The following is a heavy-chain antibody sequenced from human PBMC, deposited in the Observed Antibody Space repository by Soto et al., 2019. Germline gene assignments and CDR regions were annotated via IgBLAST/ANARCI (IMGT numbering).Heavy chain of an antibody. Sequence: GASVKVSCKASGYTFTSYGISWVRQAPGQGLEWMGWISAYNGNTNYAQKLQGRVTMTTDTSTSTAYMELRSLRSDDTAVYYCARDFWSGTFNWFVPWGQGTLVTVST. CDR1: GYTFTSYG. D-gene: IGHD3-3*01. CDR2: ISAYNGNT. V-gene: IGHV1-18*04. CDR3: ARDFWSGTFNWFVP. J-gene: IGHJ5*02.